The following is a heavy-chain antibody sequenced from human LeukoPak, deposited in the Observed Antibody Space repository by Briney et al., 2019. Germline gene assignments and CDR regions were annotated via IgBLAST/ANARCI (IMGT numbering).Heavy chain of an antibody. Sequence: ASVKVSCKASGYTFSGYYMHWVRQAPGQGLEWMGWINPKSGGTNEAQKFHDRVTMTRDTSIRTAYMELRSLKSDDTAVYYCASLKNYYDSSGYLVTDAFDIWGQGTMVTVSS. V-gene: IGHV1-2*02. J-gene: IGHJ3*02. CDR2: INPKSGGT. CDR1: GYTFSGYY. CDR3: ASLKNYYDSSGYLVTDAFDI. D-gene: IGHD3-22*01.